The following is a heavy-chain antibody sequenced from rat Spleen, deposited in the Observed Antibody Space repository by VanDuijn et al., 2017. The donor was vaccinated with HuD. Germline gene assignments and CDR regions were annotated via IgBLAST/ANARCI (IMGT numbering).Heavy chain of an antibody. V-gene: IGHV5-22*01. J-gene: IGHJ1*01. D-gene: IGHD4-2*01. CDR3: ARTPGGYFDF. CDR2: ISYEGSST. Sequence: EVQLVESDGGLVQPRRSLKLSCAASGFTFSDYYMAWVRQAPTKGLEWVASISYEGSSTYYGDSVKGRFTISRDNAKSTLYLQMNSLRSEDTATYYCARTPGGYFDFWGPGTMVTVSS. CDR1: GFTFSDYY.